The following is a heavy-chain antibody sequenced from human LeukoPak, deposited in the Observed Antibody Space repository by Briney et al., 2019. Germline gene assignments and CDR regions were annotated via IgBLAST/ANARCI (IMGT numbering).Heavy chain of an antibody. J-gene: IGHJ6*02. CDR3: ARGIKDYYGVDV. CDR2: ISGSGGST. D-gene: IGHD2-15*01. CDR1: GFTFSSYA. V-gene: IGHV3-23*01. Sequence: GSLRLSCAASGFTFSSYAMSWDRQAPGKGLEWVSAISGSGGSTYYADSVKGRFTISRDNAKNTVYLHMNSLRVEDAAVYYCARGIKDYYGVDVWGQGTTVTVSS.